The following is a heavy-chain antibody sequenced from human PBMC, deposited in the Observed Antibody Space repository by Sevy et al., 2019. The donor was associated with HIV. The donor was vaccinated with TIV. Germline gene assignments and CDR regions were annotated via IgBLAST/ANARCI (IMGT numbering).Heavy chain of an antibody. CDR2: INPYSGGT. V-gene: IGHV1-2*02. Sequence: ASVKVSCKASRYNFNASYIHWVRQAPGQGLEWMGWINPYSGGTNYAQKFQGRVTMTTDTSISVAYMELSRLTSDDTAVYYCARDRFYGGDSVTFAGDYWGQGTLVTVSS. J-gene: IGHJ4*02. CDR3: ARDRFYGGDSVTFAGDY. CDR1: RYNFNASY. D-gene: IGHD2-21*02.